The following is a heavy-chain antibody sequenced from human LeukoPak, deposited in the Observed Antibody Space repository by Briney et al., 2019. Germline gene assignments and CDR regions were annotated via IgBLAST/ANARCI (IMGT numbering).Heavy chain of an antibody. CDR2: IYYRGST. CDR1: GGSISSYY. V-gene: IGHV4-59*01. CDR3: ARENTAMANDAFDI. Sequence: SETLSLTCTVSGGSISSYYWSWIRQPPGKGLEWIGYIYYRGSTNYNPSLKSRVTISVDTSKNQFSLKLSSVTAADTAVYYCARENTAMANDAFDIWGQGTMVTVSS. J-gene: IGHJ3*02. D-gene: IGHD5-18*01.